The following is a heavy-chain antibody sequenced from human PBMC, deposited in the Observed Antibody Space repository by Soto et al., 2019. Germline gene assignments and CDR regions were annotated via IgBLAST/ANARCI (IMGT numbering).Heavy chain of an antibody. CDR3: ARQAVRYSSGWYYDY. Sequence: QLQLQESGPGLVKPSETLSLTCTVSGGSISSSSYYWGWIRQPPGKGLAGIGSIYYSGSTYYNPSLKSRVTISVDTSKNQFTLKLSSVTAADTAVYYCARQAVRYSSGWYYDYWGQGTLVTVSS. J-gene: IGHJ4*02. V-gene: IGHV4-39*01. CDR2: IYYSGST. D-gene: IGHD6-19*01. CDR1: GGSISSSSYY.